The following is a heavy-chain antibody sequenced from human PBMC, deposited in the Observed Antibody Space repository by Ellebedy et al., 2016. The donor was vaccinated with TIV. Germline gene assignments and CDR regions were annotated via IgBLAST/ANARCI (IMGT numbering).Heavy chain of an antibody. Sequence: GGSLRLXXAASGFTFSSYWMSWVRQAPGKGLEWVANIDQDGSEKNYVDSVKGRFTISRDNAKKSLYLQMNSLRVDDTAVYYCARPWDSWGQGTLVTVSS. J-gene: IGHJ5*02. CDR1: GFTFSSYW. CDR2: IDQDGSEK. D-gene: IGHD1-26*01. CDR3: ARPWDS. V-gene: IGHV3-7*01.